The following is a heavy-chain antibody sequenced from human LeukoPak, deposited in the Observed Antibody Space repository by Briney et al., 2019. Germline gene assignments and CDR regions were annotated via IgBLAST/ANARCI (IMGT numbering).Heavy chain of an antibody. V-gene: IGHV4-59*01. CDR1: GGSIISYY. CDR2: IYYSGST. Sequence: SETLSLTCTVSGGSIISYYWSWVRQPPGKGLEWIGYIYYSGSTNYNPSLKSRVTISVDTTKNQFSLKLSSVTAADTAVYYCASEGPAVCGGDCYRNAFDIGGQGTMVTVSS. D-gene: IGHD2-21*02. CDR3: ASEGPAVCGGDCYRNAFDI. J-gene: IGHJ3*02.